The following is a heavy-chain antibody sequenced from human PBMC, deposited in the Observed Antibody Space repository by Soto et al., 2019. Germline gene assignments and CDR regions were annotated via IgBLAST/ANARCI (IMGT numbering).Heavy chain of an antibody. CDR1: GGSISSSSYY. J-gene: IGHJ4*02. V-gene: IGHV4-39*07. CDR3: ARVGALYYDILTGPFDY. D-gene: IGHD3-9*01. CDR2: IYYSGST. Sequence: SETLSLTCTVSGGSISSSSYYWGWIRQPPGKGLEWIGNIYYSGSTYYNPSLKSRVTISVDTSKNQFSLKLSSVTAADTAVYYCARVGALYYDILTGPFDYWGQGTLVTVSS.